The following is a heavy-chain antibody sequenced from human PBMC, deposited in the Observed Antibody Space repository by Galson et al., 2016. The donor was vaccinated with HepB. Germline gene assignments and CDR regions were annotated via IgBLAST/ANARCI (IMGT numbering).Heavy chain of an antibody. J-gene: IGHJ2*01. CDR1: GFTFNSHE. CDR3: AGSVVAHWYFDL. D-gene: IGHD2-15*01. CDR2: ISNSDSPI. V-gene: IGHV3-48*03. Sequence: SLRLSCAASGFTFNSHEMNWVRQSPGKGLEWVSYISNSDSPIYYADSVKGRFTISRDKAKNSLYLQMNSLRAEDTAVYYCAGSVVAHWYFDLWGRGTLVTVSS.